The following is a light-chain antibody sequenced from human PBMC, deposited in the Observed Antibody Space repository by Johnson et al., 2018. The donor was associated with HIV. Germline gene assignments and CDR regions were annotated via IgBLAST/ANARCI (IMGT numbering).Light chain of an antibody. V-gene: IGLV1-51*02. Sequence: QSVLTQPPSVSAAPGQKVTISCSGSSSNIGNNYVSWYQQLPGTAPKLLIYENNKRPSGIPDRFSGSKSGTSATLGITGLQTGDQADYYCGTWASSRRASVFATGTKVT. J-gene: IGLJ1*01. CDR2: ENN. CDR3: GTWASSRRASV. CDR1: SSNIGNNY.